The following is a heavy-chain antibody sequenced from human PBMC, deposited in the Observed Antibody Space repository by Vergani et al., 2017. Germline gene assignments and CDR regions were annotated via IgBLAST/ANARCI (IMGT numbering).Heavy chain of an antibody. CDR3: ARHLRQLARNDVFDI. V-gene: IGHV4-39*01. D-gene: IGHD6-6*01. J-gene: IGHJ3*02. CDR1: GMSISNNNYY. CDR2: IYDSRNN. Sequence: QLQLQESGPRLVKPSETLSLTCSLSGMSISNNNYYWGWIRQPPGKGLEWIGSIYDSRNNNDSPSLKSRVSISVDTSKNQFSLNLTSVTAADTAVYYCARHLRQLARNDVFDIWGHGTLVTVSS.